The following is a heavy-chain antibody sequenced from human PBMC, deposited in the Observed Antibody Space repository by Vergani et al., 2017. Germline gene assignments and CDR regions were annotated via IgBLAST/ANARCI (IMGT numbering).Heavy chain of an antibody. CDR3: ARGGRFESPSRNYYYYMDV. Sequence: QVQLVESGGGVVQPGRSLRLSCAASGFTFSSYAMHWVRQAPGKGLEWVAVISYDGSNKYYADSVKGRFTISRDNSKNTLYLQMNSLRAEDTAVYYCARGGRFESPSRNYYYYMDVWGKGTMVTVSS. J-gene: IGHJ6*03. CDR1: GFTFSSYA. D-gene: IGHD3-10*01. CDR2: ISYDGSNK. V-gene: IGHV3-30-3*01.